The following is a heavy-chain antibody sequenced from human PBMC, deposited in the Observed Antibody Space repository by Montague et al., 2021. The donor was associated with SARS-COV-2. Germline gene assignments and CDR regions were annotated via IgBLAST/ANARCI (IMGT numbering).Heavy chain of an antibody. CDR3: ARGMIRGVTTPFDY. CDR1: SGSIISSGYY. Sequence: SETLSLTCSASSGSIISSGYYWGWSRQPPGKELEWIGNIYYSGTTYYNPSLQSRGTISVDTSKNHLSLRLSSVTAADTAVYFCARGMIRGVTTPFDYWGQGSQVTVSS. J-gene: IGHJ4*02. CDR2: IYYSGTT. V-gene: IGHV4-39*02. D-gene: IGHD3-10*01.